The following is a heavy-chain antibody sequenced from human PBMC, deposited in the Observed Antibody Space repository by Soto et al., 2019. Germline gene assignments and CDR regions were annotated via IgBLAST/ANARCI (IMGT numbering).Heavy chain of an antibody. Sequence: QVQLVESGGGVVQPGRSLRLSCAASRFTFSGYGMHWVRQAPGKGLEWVAVISYDGSNKFYADSVKGRFTISRDNSKNALYLHMNSLRAEDTAVYYCAEDGRAYCGGDCRYYFDYWGQGTLVTVSS. D-gene: IGHD2-21*02. CDR3: AEDGRAYCGGDCRYYFDY. V-gene: IGHV3-30*18. J-gene: IGHJ4*02. CDR1: RFTFSGYG. CDR2: ISYDGSNK.